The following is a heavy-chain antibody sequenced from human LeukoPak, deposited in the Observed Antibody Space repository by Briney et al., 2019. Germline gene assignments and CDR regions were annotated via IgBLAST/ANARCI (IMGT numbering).Heavy chain of an antibody. V-gene: IGHV4-34*01. CDR3: ARHPRTNLNYGGIDY. CDR1: GGSFSGYY. CDR2: IYYSGST. J-gene: IGHJ4*02. D-gene: IGHD4-23*01. Sequence: SETLSLTCAVYGGSFSGYYWSWIRQPPGKGLEWIGSIYYSGSTYYNPSLKSRVTISVDTSKNQFSLKLSSVTAADTAVYYCARHPRTNLNYGGIDYWGQGTLVTVSS.